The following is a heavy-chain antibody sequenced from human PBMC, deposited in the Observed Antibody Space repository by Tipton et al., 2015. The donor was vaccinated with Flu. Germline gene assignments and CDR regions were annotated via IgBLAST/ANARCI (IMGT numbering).Heavy chain of an antibody. CDR1: GGSFSGYY. D-gene: IGHD3-3*01. V-gene: IGHV4-34*01. CDR3: SSWTFGYGMGV. J-gene: IGHJ6*02. CDR2: INHSGTT. Sequence: TLSLTCAVYGGSFSGYYWSWIRQPPGKGLEWIGEINHSGTTNYSPSLKSRVTISVDTSKKQFSLKLSSVTAADTAVYYCSSWTFGYGMGVWGQGTTVTVSS.